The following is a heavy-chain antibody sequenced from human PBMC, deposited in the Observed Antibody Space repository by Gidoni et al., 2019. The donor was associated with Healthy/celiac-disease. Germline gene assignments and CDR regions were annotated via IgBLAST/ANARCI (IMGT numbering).Heavy chain of an antibody. CDR2: ISWDGGST. Sequence: EVQLVESGGVVAQPGGSLSLSCAASGFPFDDYAMHWVRQAPGKGLEWVSLISWDGGSTYYADSVKGRFTISRDNSKNSLYLQMNSLRAEDTALYYCAKGLQMATALPDYWGQGTLVTVSS. CDR1: GFPFDDYA. CDR3: AKGLQMATALPDY. D-gene: IGHD5-18*01. J-gene: IGHJ4*02. V-gene: IGHV3-43D*04.